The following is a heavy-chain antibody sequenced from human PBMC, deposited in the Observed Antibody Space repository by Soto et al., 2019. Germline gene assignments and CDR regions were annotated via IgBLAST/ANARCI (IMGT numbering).Heavy chain of an antibody. CDR1: GFTFSSYW. D-gene: IGHD2-15*01. V-gene: IGHV3-7*01. CDR2: IKQDGSDK. J-gene: IGHJ4*02. CDR3: AREPLGYCSGDSCYGLFDY. Sequence: GGSLSLSCVASGFTFSSYWMSWVRQAPGKGLEWVANIKQDGSDKYYVDSVKGRFTISRDNAENSLYLQMNNLRAEDTAVYYCAREPLGYCSGDSCYGLFDYWGQGTLVTVSS.